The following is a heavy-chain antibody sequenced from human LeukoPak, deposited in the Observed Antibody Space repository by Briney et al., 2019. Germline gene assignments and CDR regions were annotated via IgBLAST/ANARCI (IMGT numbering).Heavy chain of an antibody. CDR3: ARVSPNSSGSPSDY. Sequence: SVKVSCKASGGTFSSYAISWVRQAPGQGLEWMGGIIPIFGTANYAQKLQGRVTMTTDTSTSTAYMELRSLRSGDTAVYYCARVSPNSSGSPSDYWGQGTLVTVSS. D-gene: IGHD3-22*01. CDR1: GGTFSSYA. J-gene: IGHJ4*02. CDR2: IIPIFGTA. V-gene: IGHV1-69*05.